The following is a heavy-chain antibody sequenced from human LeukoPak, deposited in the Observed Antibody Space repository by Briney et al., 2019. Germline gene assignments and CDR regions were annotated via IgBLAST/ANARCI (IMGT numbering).Heavy chain of an antibody. CDR1: GFTFSSSY. CDR3: ARGLYYGSGQYYFDY. CDR2: ISPSGDST. D-gene: IGHD3-10*01. J-gene: IGHJ4*02. Sequence: GGSLRLSCAASGFTFSSSYMHWVRQAPGKGLEYVSAISPSGDSTYYTNSVKGRFTISRDNSRNTLFLQMGSLTAEDMAVYYCARGLYYGSGQYYFDYWGQGTLVTVSS. V-gene: IGHV3-64*01.